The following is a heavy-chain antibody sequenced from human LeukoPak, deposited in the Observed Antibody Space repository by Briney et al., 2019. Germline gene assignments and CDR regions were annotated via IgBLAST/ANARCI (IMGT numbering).Heavy chain of an antibody. CDR2: ISGSGGST. J-gene: IGHJ4*02. CDR3: AKDDAWLRFGE. CDR1: GFTFSSYA. Sequence: GGSLRLSCAASGFTFSSYAMSWVRQAPGKGLEWVSAISGSGGSTYYADSVKGRFTISRDNSKNTLYLQMNSLRSEDTAVYYCAKDDAWLRFGEWSQGTLVTVSS. V-gene: IGHV3-23*01. D-gene: IGHD3-10*01.